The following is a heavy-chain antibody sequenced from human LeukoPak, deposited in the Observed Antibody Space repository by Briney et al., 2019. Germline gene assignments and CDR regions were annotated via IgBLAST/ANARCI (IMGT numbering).Heavy chain of an antibody. V-gene: IGHV3-30*03. D-gene: IGHD2-2*01. CDR1: GFTFSSYG. CDR2: ISYDGSNK. Sequence: PGGSLRLSCAASGFTFSSYGMHWVRQAPGKGLEWVAVISYDGSNKYYADSVKGRFTISRDNSKNTLYLQMNSLRAEDTAVYYCARERRGVVVFDPWGQGTLVTVSS. J-gene: IGHJ5*02. CDR3: ARERRGVVVFDP.